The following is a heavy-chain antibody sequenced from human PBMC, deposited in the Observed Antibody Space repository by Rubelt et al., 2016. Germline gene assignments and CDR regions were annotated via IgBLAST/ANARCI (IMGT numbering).Heavy chain of an antibody. Sequence: QVQLVQSGAEVKKPGSSVKVSCKASGGTFSSYAISWVRQAPGPGLEWMGRIIPSLGIANYARKFQCRVPITADKSTSTAYMELSSLRSEDTAVYYCARDPRSYHAFDIWGQGTMVTVSS. CDR2: IIPSLGIA. CDR1: GGTFSSYA. D-gene: IGHD1-26*01. V-gene: IGHV1-69*04. J-gene: IGHJ3*02. CDR3: ARDPRSYHAFDI.